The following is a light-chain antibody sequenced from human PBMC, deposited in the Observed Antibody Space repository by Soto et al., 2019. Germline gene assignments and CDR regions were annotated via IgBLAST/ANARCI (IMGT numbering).Light chain of an antibody. CDR1: QTIGAN. Sequence: DVQMTQYPSSPSASVGHRVTITCRASQTIGANLNWYQQKPGKAPKLLIFAASSLQSGVPSRFSGSRSGPDFTLTISSLQPEDFATYYCPQSYSSPPTSGQGTNVDI. J-gene: IGKJ1*01. CDR3: PQSYSSPPT. CDR2: AAS. V-gene: IGKV1-39*01.